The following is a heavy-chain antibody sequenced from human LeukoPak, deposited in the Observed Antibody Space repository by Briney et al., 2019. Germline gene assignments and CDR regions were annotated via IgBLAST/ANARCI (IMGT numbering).Heavy chain of an antibody. CDR2: IYHSGST. CDR1: GGSISSGGYS. D-gene: IGHD3-22*01. CDR3: ARDPDSRTYYDSSGYHLSGMDV. J-gene: IGHJ6*02. Sequence: KPSETLSLTCAVSGGSISSGGYSWSWIRQPPGKGLEWIGYIYHSGSTYYNPSLKSRVTISVDRSKNQFSLKLSSVTAADTAVYYCARDPDSRTYYDSSGYHLSGMDVWGQGTTVTVSS. V-gene: IGHV4-30-2*01.